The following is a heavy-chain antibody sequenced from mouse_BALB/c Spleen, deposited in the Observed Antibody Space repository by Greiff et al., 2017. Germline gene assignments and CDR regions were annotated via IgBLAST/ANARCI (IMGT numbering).Heavy chain of an antibody. CDR1: GFTCTDYY. D-gene: IGHD1-2*01. V-gene: IGHV7-3*02. CDR3: AREGGTTATFYWYFDV. J-gene: IGHJ1*01. CDR2: IRNKANGYTT. Sequence: EVKVVESGGGLVQPGGSLRLSCATSGFTCTDYYMSWVRQPPGKALEWLGFIRNKANGYTTEYSASVKGRFTISRDNSQSILYLQMNTLRAEDSATYYCAREGGTTATFYWYFDVWGAGTTVTVSS.